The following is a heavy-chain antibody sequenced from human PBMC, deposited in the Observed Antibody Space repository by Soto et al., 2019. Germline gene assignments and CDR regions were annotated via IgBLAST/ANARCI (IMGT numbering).Heavy chain of an antibody. V-gene: IGHV4-59*01. Sequence: SETLSLTCSVSGGSITSYYWSWIRQPPGKGLEWIAYIYYSGSTSYNPSLKSRVSISLDTSKNQFSLKLSSVTAADTALYYCARTYDGSGPNSGGYGFDIWGQGTMVTVS. D-gene: IGHD3-22*01. CDR2: IYYSGST. CDR3: ARTYDGSGPNSGGYGFDI. CDR1: GGSITSYY. J-gene: IGHJ3*02.